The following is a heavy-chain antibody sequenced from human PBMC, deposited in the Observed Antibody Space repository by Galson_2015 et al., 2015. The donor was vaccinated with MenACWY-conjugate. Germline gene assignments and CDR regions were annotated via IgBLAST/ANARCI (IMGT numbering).Heavy chain of an antibody. CDR3: ARGYDFWSGYHDY. D-gene: IGHD3-3*01. V-gene: IGHV3-48*01. CDR2: ISSGSGTI. CDR1: GFSFSSYG. J-gene: IGHJ4*02. Sequence: SLRLSCAASGFSFSSYGMNWVRQAPGKGLEWVSHISSGSGTIYYAASVKGRFTISRDNAKNSLFLHMNSLRAKDTAVYYCARGYDFWSGYHDYWGQGTLVTVSS.